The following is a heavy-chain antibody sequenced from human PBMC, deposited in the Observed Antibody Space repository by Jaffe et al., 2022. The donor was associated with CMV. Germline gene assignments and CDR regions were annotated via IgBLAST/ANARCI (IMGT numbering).Heavy chain of an antibody. CDR1: DYIYNSDS. CDR3: AKFEILGGYGYPQMALY. D-gene: IGHD3-9*01. J-gene: IGHJ4*02. Sequence: EVQLVQSGAEVKKPGESLKISCKSSDYIYNSDSIGWVRQMPGKGLEWMGIIHAADSNTRYSPSFEGQVTISVDKSINTAYLQWNSLRASDTAIYYCAKFEILGGYGYPQMALYWGQGTLVTVSS. V-gene: IGHV5-51*01. CDR2: IHAADSNT.